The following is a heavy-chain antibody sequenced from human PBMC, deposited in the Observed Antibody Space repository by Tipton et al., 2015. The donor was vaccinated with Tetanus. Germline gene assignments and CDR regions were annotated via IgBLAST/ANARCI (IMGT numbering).Heavy chain of an antibody. CDR2: VYHTGSP. CDR1: GDSITSNKYS. V-gene: IGHV4-30-2*01. D-gene: IGHD2-15*01. CDR3: ARGHLRGIVVAVFDY. J-gene: IGHJ4*02. Sequence: TLSLTCTVSGDSITSNKYSWNWIRQPPGKGLEWIGYVYHTGSPYYKPSLKSRVTMSVDRSMNQFSLNLNSVTAADTAVYYCARGHLRGIVVAVFDYWGQGTLVSVSS.